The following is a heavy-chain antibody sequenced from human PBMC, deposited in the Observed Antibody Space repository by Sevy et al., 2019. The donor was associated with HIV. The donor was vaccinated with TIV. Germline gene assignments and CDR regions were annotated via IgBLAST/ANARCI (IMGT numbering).Heavy chain of an antibody. V-gene: IGHV1-8*02. Sequence: ASVKVSCKASGYTFSGYDINWVRQATGQGREWMGWMNPDSGRRGYAPKFQGRVTMTTNTSIDTAYMVLRRLRSEDSAVYYLARADIDSSSFFYYYGMDVWGQGTTVTVSS. CDR2: MNPDSGRR. J-gene: IGHJ6*02. CDR1: GYTFSGYD. CDR3: ARADIDSSSFFYYYGMDV. D-gene: IGHD6-13*01.